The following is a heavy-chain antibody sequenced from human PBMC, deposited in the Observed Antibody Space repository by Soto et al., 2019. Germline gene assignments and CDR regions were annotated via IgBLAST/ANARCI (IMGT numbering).Heavy chain of an antibody. V-gene: IGHV3-23*01. J-gene: IGHJ6*02. CDR3: AKGYSSGWYPRYYGMDV. Sequence: EVQLLESGGGLVQPGGSLRLSCAASGFTFSSYAMSWVRQAPGKGLEWVSAISGSGGSTYYADSVKGRFTISRDNSKNTLYLQMNSLRAEDTAVYYCAKGYSSGWYPRYYGMDVWGQGTTVTVSS. D-gene: IGHD6-19*01. CDR1: GFTFSSYA. CDR2: ISGSGGST.